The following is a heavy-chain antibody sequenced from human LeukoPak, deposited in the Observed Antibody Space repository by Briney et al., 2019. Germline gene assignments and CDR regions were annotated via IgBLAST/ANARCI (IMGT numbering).Heavy chain of an antibody. D-gene: IGHD2-15*01. CDR2: INHSGST. CDR3: ARVSEAANDY. Sequence: SETLSLTCTVSGGSISSSSYYWGWIRQPPGKGLEWIGEINHSGSTNYNPSLKSRVTISVDTSKNQFSLKLSSVTAADTAVYYCARVSEAANDYWGQGTLVTVSS. CDR1: GGSISSSSYY. J-gene: IGHJ4*02. V-gene: IGHV4-39*07.